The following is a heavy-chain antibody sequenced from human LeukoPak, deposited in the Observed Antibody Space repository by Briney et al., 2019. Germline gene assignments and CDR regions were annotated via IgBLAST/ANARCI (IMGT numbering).Heavy chain of an antibody. CDR3: ASGFSCGWYYFDY. V-gene: IGHV1-46*01. CDR1: GGTFSSYA. Sequence: ASVKVSCKASGGTFSSYAISWVRQAPGQGLEWMGIINPSGGSTSYAQKFQGRVTMTRDTSTSTVYMELSSLRSEDTAVYYCASGFSCGWYYFDYWGQGTLVTVSS. CDR2: INPSGGST. J-gene: IGHJ4*02. D-gene: IGHD6-19*01.